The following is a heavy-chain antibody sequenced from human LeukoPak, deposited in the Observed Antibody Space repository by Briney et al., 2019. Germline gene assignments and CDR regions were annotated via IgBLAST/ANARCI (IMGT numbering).Heavy chain of an antibody. Sequence: GGSLRLSCAASGFTFSTYAMSWVRQAPGKGLEWVSAFSGSGGSTYYADSVRGRFTISRDDAKNSLFLHMNSLRAEDTAVYYCARNFGKIYSFYMDVWGKGTTVTVSS. V-gene: IGHV3-23*01. D-gene: IGHD3-10*01. CDR2: FSGSGGST. J-gene: IGHJ6*03. CDR3: ARNFGKIYSFYMDV. CDR1: GFTFSTYA.